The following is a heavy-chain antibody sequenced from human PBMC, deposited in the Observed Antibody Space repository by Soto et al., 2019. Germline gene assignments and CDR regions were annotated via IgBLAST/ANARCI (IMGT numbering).Heavy chain of an antibody. CDR3: ARDYYDSSGYYLDY. J-gene: IGHJ4*02. CDR1: GFTFSSYW. CDR2: IKQDGSEK. Sequence: GGSLRLSCAASGFTFSSYWMSWVRQAPGKGLEWVANIKQDGSEKYYVDSVKGRFTISRDNAKNSLYLQMNSLRAEDTAVYYCARDYYDSSGYYLDYWGQGTLVTVSS. V-gene: IGHV3-7*01. D-gene: IGHD3-22*01.